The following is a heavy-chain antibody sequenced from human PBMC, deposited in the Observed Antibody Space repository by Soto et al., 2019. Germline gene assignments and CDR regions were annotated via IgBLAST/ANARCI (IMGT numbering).Heavy chain of an antibody. CDR3: ARGRRVGGMDV. D-gene: IGHD1-26*01. V-gene: IGHV3-13*01. CDR1: GFTFSSYD. J-gene: IGHJ6*02. Sequence: GGSLRLSCAASGFTFSSYDMHWVRQATGKGLEWVSAIGTAGDTYYPGSVKGRFTISRENAKNSLYLQMNSLRAGDTAVYYCARGRRVGGMDVWGQGTTVTVS. CDR2: IGTAGDT.